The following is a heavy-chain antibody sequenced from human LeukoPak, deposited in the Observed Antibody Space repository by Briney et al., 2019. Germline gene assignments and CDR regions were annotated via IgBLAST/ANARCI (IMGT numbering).Heavy chain of an antibody. J-gene: IGHJ6*02. CDR3: AREAPPSSSWYSYYYYGMDV. D-gene: IGHD6-13*01. CDR2: ISAYNGNT. CDR1: GYTFTGYY. V-gene: IGHV1-18*04. Sequence: ASVKVSCKASGYTFTGYYMHWVRQAPGQGLEWMGWISAYNGNTNYAQKLQGRVTMTTDTSTSTAYMELRSLRSDDTAVYYCAREAPPSSSWYSYYYYGMDVWGQGTTVTVSS.